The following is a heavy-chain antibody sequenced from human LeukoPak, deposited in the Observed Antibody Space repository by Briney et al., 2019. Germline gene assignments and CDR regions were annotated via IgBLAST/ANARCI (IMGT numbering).Heavy chain of an antibody. Sequence: ASVKVSCKASGYTFTSYGISWVRQAPGQGPRWMGGSRAYNGNTNYAQKLQGRVIMNTDTSTSTAYMEVRSLRSDDTAVYYCATEIAVAGTALFDYWGQGSLVTVSS. CDR2: SRAYNGNT. CDR3: ATEIAVAGTALFDY. D-gene: IGHD6-19*01. CDR1: GYTFTSYG. V-gene: IGHV1-18*01. J-gene: IGHJ4*02.